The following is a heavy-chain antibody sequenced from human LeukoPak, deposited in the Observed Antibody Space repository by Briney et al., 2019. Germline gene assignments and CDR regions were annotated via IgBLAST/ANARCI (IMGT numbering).Heavy chain of an antibody. J-gene: IGHJ6*03. Sequence: GGSPRLSCAASGFTFSSYGMHWVRQAPGKGLEWVAVISYDGSNKYYADSVKGRFTISRDNSKNTLYLQMNSLRVEDTAVYYCAKDLWDRYYYYMDVWGKGTTVTVSS. D-gene: IGHD1-26*01. V-gene: IGHV3-30*18. CDR1: GFTFSSYG. CDR2: ISYDGSNK. CDR3: AKDLWDRYYYYMDV.